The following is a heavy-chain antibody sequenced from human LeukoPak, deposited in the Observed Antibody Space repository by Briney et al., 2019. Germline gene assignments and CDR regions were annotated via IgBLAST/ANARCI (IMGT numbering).Heavy chain of an antibody. Sequence: GGSLRLSCEASGFTFSHFGMHWVRQAPSKGLEWVAFIRYDGGKKYYVDSVKGRFTISRDNSKNTLYLQMNSLRPEDTAVYYCAKDGPRRDGYNDHWGQGTLVTVSS. J-gene: IGHJ4*02. V-gene: IGHV3-30*02. CDR1: GFTFSHFG. CDR3: AKDGPRRDGYNDH. D-gene: IGHD5-24*01. CDR2: IRYDGGKK.